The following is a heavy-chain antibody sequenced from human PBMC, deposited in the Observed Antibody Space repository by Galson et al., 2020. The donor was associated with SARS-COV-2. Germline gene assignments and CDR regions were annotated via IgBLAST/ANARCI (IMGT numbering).Heavy chain of an antibody. J-gene: IGHJ6*02. D-gene: IGHD3-22*01. Sequence: TGGSLRLSCAASGFTFSSYAMHWVRQAPGKGLEWVAVISYDGSNKYYADSVKGRFTISIDNSKNTLYLQMNSLRAEDTAVYCCARERITMIGVVRGAMDVWGQGTTVTVSS. V-gene: IGHV3-30-3*01. CDR1: GFTFSSYA. CDR3: ARERITMIGVVRGAMDV. CDR2: ISYDGSNK.